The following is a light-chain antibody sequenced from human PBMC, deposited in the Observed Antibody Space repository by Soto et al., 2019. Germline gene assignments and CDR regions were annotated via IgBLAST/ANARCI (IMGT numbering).Light chain of an antibody. CDR3: QHLNSYPSLT. CDR2: AAS. Sequence: DIQLPQYPSFLSASVGDRVTITCRASQGISSYLAWYQQKPGKAPKLLIYAASTLQSGVPSRFSGSGSGTEFTLTISSLQPEDFATYYCQHLNSYPSLTFGGGTKVEIK. CDR1: QGISSY. V-gene: IGKV1-9*01. J-gene: IGKJ4*01.